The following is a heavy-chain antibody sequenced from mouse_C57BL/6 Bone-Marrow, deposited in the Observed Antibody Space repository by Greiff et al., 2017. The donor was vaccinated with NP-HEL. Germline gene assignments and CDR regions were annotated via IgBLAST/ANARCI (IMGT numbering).Heavy chain of an antibody. CDR2: IDPENGDT. Sequence: EVQLQQSGAELVRPGASVKLSCTASGFNITDDYMHWVQQRPEQGLEWIGWIDPENGDTEYASKFQGKATITADTSSNTAYLQLSSLTSEDTAVYYCTTWATTVVATWYCDVWGTGTTVTVSS. D-gene: IGHD1-1*01. V-gene: IGHV14-4*01. CDR3: TTWATTVVATWYCDV. J-gene: IGHJ1*03. CDR1: GFNITDDY.